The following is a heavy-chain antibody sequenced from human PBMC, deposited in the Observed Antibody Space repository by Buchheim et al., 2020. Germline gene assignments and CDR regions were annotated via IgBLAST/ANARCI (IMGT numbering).Heavy chain of an antibody. CDR1: GFTFTNYW. Sequence: EVQLLESGGGLVQPGGSLRLSCAASGFTFTNYWMHWVRQAPGKGLVWVSNINSDGSSTSYADSVKGRFTISRDNARNTLYLQMNSLRAEDTAMYYCARVPPDYGDSPYYYGMDVWGQGTT. V-gene: IGHV3-74*02. D-gene: IGHD4-17*01. J-gene: IGHJ6*02. CDR2: INSDGSST. CDR3: ARVPPDYGDSPYYYGMDV.